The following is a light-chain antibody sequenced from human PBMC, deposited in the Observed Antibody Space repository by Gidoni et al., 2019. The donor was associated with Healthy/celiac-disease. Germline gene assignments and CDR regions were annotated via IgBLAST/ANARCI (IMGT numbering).Light chain of an antibody. CDR1: QSVSSY. V-gene: IGKV3-11*01. J-gene: IGKJ1*01. CDR2: DAS. CDR3: QQRSNWPPT. Sequence: EIALTQSPATLSLSPAERATLSCRASQSVSSYLAWYQQKPGQAPRLLIYDASNRATGIPDRFSGSGYGTDFTLTISSLEPEDFAVYYCQQRSNWPPTFXQXTKVEIK.